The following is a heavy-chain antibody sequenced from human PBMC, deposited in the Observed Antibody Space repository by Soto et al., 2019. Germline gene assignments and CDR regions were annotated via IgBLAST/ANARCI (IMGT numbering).Heavy chain of an antibody. J-gene: IGHJ4*02. CDR3: ARGGKTTFTMDS. CDR1: GFTFSSYD. V-gene: IGHV3-13*04. D-gene: IGHD4-17*01. CDR2: IGTAGDT. Sequence: GGSLRLSCAASGFTFSSYDMHWVRQATGKGLEWVSAIGTAGDTYYPGSVKGRFTISRENAKNSLYLQMNSLRAGDTAVYYCARGGKTTFTMDSWGQETPVPVSS.